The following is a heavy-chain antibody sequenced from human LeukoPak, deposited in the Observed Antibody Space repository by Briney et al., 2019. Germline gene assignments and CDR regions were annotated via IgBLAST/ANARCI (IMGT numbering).Heavy chain of an antibody. J-gene: IGHJ6*03. V-gene: IGHV4-59*01. CDR2: IHYSGST. D-gene: IGHD6-13*01. CDR1: GGSISSYY. Sequence: SETLSLTCTVSGGSISSYYWSWIRQPPGKGLEWIGYIHYSGSTNYNPSLKSRVTISVDTSKNQFSLKLSSVTAADTAVYYCARTTEAHSWRTRYYDYYMDVWGKGTTVTVSS. CDR3: ARTTEAHSWRTRYYDYYMDV.